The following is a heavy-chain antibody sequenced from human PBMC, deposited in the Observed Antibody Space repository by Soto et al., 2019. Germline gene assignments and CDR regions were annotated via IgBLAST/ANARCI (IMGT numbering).Heavy chain of an antibody. V-gene: IGHV3-48*02. D-gene: IGHD3-10*01. CDR1: GFTFSSYS. Sequence: GGSLRLSCAASGFTFSSYSMNWVRQAPGKGLEWVSYISSSSSTIYYADSVKGRFTISRDNAKNSLYLQMNSLRDEDTAVYYCARDGGGGTYYYGSGSYYNFDYWGQGTLVTVSS. CDR3: ARDGGGGTYYYGSGSYYNFDY. J-gene: IGHJ4*02. CDR2: ISSSSSTI.